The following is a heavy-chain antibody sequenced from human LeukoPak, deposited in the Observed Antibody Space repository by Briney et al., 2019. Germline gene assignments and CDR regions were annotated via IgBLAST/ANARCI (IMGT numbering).Heavy chain of an antibody. CDR2: IDRSSSHI. Sequence: GGSLRLSCAASGFTFRSYGMNWVRQAPGKGLEWVSYIDRSSSHIQCADSVKGRFSISRDNAKNSLYLQMNILRAEDTAVDYCARDLVAVRGQGTMVTVSS. V-gene: IGHV3-21*06. CDR3: ARDLVAV. D-gene: IGHD6-19*01. CDR1: GFTFRSYG. J-gene: IGHJ3*01.